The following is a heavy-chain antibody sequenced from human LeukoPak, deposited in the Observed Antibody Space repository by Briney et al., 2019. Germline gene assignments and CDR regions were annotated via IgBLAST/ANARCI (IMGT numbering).Heavy chain of an antibody. D-gene: IGHD3-10*01. J-gene: IGHJ4*02. CDR2: IYHSGST. CDR3: ARGRYGSGSYPVTFDY. Sequence: TLSLPFTVSWGSLHRGGFLRSWVRPPPGEGPEWSGYIYHSGSTYYNPSLKSRVTISVDRSKNQFSLKLSSVTAADTAVYYCARGRYGSGSYPVTFDYWGQGTLVTVSS. V-gene: IGHV4-30-2*01. CDR1: WGSLHRGGFL.